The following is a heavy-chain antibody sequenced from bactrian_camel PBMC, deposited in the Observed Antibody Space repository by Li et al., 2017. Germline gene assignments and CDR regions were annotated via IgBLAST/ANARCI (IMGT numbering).Heavy chain of an antibody. V-gene: IGHV3S1*01. CDR2: ITTGAGRT. Sequence: HVQLVESGGGSVQPGGSLRLSCAASGFSFSSYWMHWVRQAPGKEREVVAVITTGAGRTYYADSVKDRFIISLDNAENTLYLQMNSLKTEDTAVYYCARGPENLWEYGYWGQGTQVTVS. CDR1: GFSFSSYW. CDR3: ARGPENLWEYGY. J-gene: IGHJ4*01.